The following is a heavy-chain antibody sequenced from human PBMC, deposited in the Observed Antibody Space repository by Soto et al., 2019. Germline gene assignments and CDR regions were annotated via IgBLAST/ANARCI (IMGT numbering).Heavy chain of an antibody. Sequence: XGSLRLSFAASGFTFRSYGMHWVRQAPGKGLDWVAVISYDGSNKYYADSVKGRFTISRDNSKNTLYLQMNSLRAEDTAVYYCAKDQSVWWSYYYYGMDVWGQGTTVTVSS. CDR2: ISYDGSNK. V-gene: IGHV3-30*18. J-gene: IGHJ6*02. CDR3: AKDQSVWWSYYYYGMDV. CDR1: GFTFRSYG. D-gene: IGHD2-15*01.